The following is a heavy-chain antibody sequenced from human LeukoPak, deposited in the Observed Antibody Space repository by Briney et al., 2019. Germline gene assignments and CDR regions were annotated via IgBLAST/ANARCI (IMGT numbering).Heavy chain of an antibody. V-gene: IGHV3-23*01. Sequence: GGSLRLSCAASGFTLSSYEMNWVRQAPGKGLEWVSTISGSGGSTYYADSVKGRFTISRDNSKSTLYLQINSLRAEDTAVYYCAKSGYNRFDDWGQGTLVTVSS. J-gene: IGHJ4*02. CDR1: GFTLSSYE. D-gene: IGHD5-24*01. CDR2: ISGSGGST. CDR3: AKSGYNRFDD.